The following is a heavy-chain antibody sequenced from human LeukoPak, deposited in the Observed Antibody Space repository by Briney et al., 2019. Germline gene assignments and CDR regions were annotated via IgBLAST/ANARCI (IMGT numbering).Heavy chain of an antibody. CDR3: ATSRTGRVVAISGSYFDY. CDR1: GYTLPELS. Sequence: GASVKVSCKVSGYTLPELSMYWVRQAPGKGLEWMGGLDPEDDEMIYAQKFRGRVSVTEDTMTNTAYMELSSLTSEDTAMYYCATSRTGRVVAISGSYFDYWGQGTLVTVSS. D-gene: IGHD3-22*01. V-gene: IGHV1-24*01. CDR2: LDPEDDEM. J-gene: IGHJ4*02.